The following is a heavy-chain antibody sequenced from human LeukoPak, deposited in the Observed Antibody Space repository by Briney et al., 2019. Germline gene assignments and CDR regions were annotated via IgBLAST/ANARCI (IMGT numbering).Heavy chain of an antibody. V-gene: IGHV4-34*01. CDR2: INHSGST. D-gene: IGHD3-9*01. CDR3: AGGRSILTARDY. CDR1: GGSFSGYY. Sequence: SETLSLTCAVYGGSFSGYYWSWIRQPPGKGLEWIGEINHSGSTNYNPSLKSRVTISVDTSKNQFSLKLSSVTAADTAVYYWAGGRSILTARDYWGRGTRVTVSS. J-gene: IGHJ4*02.